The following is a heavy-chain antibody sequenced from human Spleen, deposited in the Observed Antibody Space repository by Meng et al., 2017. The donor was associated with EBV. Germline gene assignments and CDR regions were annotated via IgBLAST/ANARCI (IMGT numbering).Heavy chain of an antibody. D-gene: IGHD6-13*01. V-gene: IGHV4-34*01. CDR1: GGSFTTHY. CDR2: INHRGSA. CDR3: SRSLGAAGPDY. J-gene: IGHJ4*02. Sequence: VCLQQEXAGRLKLSHTLSLTCAVDGGSFTTHYWTVIRPPPGKGLEWIGEINHRGSAHYNPSLKSRLTISVDTSKKQFSLKLSSVTAADTAVYYCSRSLGAAGPDYWGQGTLVTVSS.